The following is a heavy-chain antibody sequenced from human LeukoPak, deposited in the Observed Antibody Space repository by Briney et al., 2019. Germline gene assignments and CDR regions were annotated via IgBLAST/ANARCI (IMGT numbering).Heavy chain of an antibody. D-gene: IGHD3-16*01. CDR3: ARQILGGFDY. V-gene: IGHV6-1*01. CDR2: TYYRSNWYS. J-gene: IGHJ4*02. Sequence: SQTLSLTCAISGDSVSSNSATWNWIRQSPSRGLEWLGRTYYRSNWYSDYAVSVKSRITVNPDTSKNQFSLQLNSVTPEDAAVYYCARQILGGFDYWGQGTLVTVSS. CDR1: GDSVSSNSAT.